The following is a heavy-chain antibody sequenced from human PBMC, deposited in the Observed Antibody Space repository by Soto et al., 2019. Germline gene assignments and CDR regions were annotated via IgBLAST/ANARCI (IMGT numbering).Heavy chain of an antibody. Sequence: PSETLSLNCTVSGDSVISGNYYWTWIRQPPGKGLEWVGHIYYSGSTNYSPSLKSRVTISLNTPNNQFSLKVTSVTAADTARYFCARAHESGDYHGMSIWGQGITATV. CDR1: GDSVISGNYY. J-gene: IGHJ6*02. CDR2: IYYSGST. CDR3: ARAHESGDYHGMSI. V-gene: IGHV4-61*01.